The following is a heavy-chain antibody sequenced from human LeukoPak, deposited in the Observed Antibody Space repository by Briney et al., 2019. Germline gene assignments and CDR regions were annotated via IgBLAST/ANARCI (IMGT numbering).Heavy chain of an antibody. D-gene: IGHD6-19*01. Sequence: PGGSLRLSCAASGFTFSSYWMSWVRQAPGKGLEWVANIKQDGSEKFYLDSVKGRFTISRDNAKNSLYLQMNSLRAEDTAVYFCARAYSSGWFQAGYWGQGTLVTVSS. CDR3: ARAYSSGWFQAGY. J-gene: IGHJ4*02. CDR2: IKQDGSEK. V-gene: IGHV3-7*04. CDR1: GFTFSSYW.